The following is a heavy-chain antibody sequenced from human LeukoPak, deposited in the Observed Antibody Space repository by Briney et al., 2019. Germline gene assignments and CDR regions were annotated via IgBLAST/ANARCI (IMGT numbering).Heavy chain of an antibody. CDR1: GFTFSSYA. CDR3: AREVTVLRDYYHGMDV. CDR2: ISSNGGTT. Sequence: GGSLRLSCAASGFTFSSYAMHWVRQAPGKGLEYVSAISSNGGTTYYANSVKGRFTISRDNSKNTLYLQIGSLRAEDMAVYYCAREVTVLRDYYHGMDVWGQGTTVTVSS. V-gene: IGHV3-64*01. J-gene: IGHJ6*02. D-gene: IGHD3-10*01.